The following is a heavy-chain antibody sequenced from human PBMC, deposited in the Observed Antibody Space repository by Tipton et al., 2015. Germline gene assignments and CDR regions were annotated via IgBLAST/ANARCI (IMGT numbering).Heavy chain of an antibody. CDR3: ARDIYFASHDYVWGSYRKLRDYGMDV. Sequence: SLRLSCAASGFNFDDSTMHWVRQAPGKGLEWVSSISWDGDGTYYADSVKGRFTISRDNSKNALYLQMSSLRSEDTALYYCARDIYFASHDYVWGSYRKLRDYGMDVWGQGTTVTVSS. D-gene: IGHD3-16*02. CDR1: GFNFDDST. CDR2: ISWDGDGT. J-gene: IGHJ6*02. V-gene: IGHV3-43*01.